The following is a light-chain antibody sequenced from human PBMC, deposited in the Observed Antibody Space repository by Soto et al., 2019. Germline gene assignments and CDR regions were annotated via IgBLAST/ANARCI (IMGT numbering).Light chain of an antibody. CDR2: GAS. Sequence: EIVLTQSPGTLSLSPGERATLSCRASQSVSSSYLAWYQQKPGQAPRLLIYGASSRATGIPDRFSGSGSGTDFTLTISRLEPEDFAVYYCQKYGSSRTFGQATKV. CDR3: QKYGSSRT. V-gene: IGKV3-20*01. CDR1: QSVSSSY. J-gene: IGKJ1*01.